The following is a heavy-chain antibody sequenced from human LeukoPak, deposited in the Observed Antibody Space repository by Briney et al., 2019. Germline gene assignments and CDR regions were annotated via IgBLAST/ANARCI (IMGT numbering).Heavy chain of an antibody. J-gene: IGHJ4*02. CDR1: GFTFNKYA. CDR2: LSGSGGDT. CDR3: AKDPYGTRYFDY. Sequence: GGSLRLSCAASGFTFNKYAMSWVRQAPGKGLEWVSSLSGSGGDTYYAESVKGRFAISRENSKNTVYLEMNSLRAEDTAVYYCAKDPYGTRYFDYWGQGTLVTVSS. D-gene: IGHD2-2*01. V-gene: IGHV3-23*01.